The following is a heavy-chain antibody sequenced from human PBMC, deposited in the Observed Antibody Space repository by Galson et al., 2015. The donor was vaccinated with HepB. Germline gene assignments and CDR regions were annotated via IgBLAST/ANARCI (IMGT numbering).Heavy chain of an antibody. Sequence: SVKVSCKASGGTFSSYAISWVRQAPGQGLEWMGGIIPIFGIANYAQKFQGRVTITADESTSTAYMELSSLRSEDTAVYYCARDQSPTPYYYDSSGPSWGAFDIWGQGTMVTVSS. CDR2: IIPIFGIA. CDR3: ARDQSPTPYYYDSSGPSWGAFDI. V-gene: IGHV1-69*13. CDR1: GGTFSSYA. J-gene: IGHJ3*02. D-gene: IGHD3-22*01.